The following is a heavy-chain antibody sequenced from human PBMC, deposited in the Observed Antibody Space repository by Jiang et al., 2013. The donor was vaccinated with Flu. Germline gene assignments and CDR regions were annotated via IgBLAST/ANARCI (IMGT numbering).Heavy chain of an antibody. V-gene: IGHV5-10-1*01. J-gene: IGHJ6*02. D-gene: IGHD6-19*01. CDR3: ARWSSGWYWTYYYYGMDV. CDR2: IDPSDSYT. CDR1: GYSFTSYW. Sequence: YGAEVKKPGESLRISCKGSGYSFTSYWISWVRQMPGKGLEWMGRIDPSDSYTNYSPSFQGHVTISADKSISTAYLQWSSLKASDTAMYYCARWSSGWYWTYYYYGMDVWGQGTT.